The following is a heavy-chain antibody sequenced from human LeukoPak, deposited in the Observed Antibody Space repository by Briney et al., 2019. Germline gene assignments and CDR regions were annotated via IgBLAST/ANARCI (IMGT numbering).Heavy chain of an antibody. D-gene: IGHD5-24*01. CDR1: GGSISSYY. Sequence: SETLSLTCTVSGGSISSYYWSWIRQPPGKGLEWIGYIYYSGSTNYNPSLKSRVTISVDTSKNQFSLKLSSVTAADTAVYYCAREGMATIFDAFDIWGQETMVTVSS. V-gene: IGHV4-59*01. J-gene: IGHJ3*02. CDR2: IYYSGST. CDR3: AREGMATIFDAFDI.